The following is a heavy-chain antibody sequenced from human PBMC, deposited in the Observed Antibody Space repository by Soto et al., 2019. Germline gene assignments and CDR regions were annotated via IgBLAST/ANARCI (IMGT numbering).Heavy chain of an antibody. CDR1: GYTFTSYG. V-gene: IGHV1-18*01. CDR2: ISAYNGNT. CDR3: ARDPYYDILTGYYSGFDY. J-gene: IGHJ4*02. D-gene: IGHD3-9*01. Sequence: ASVKVSCKASGYTFTSYGISWVRQAPGQGLEWMGWISAYNGNTNYAQKLQGRVTMTTDTSTSTAYMELRSLRSDDTAVYYCARDPYYDILTGYYSGFDYWGQGTLVTVSS.